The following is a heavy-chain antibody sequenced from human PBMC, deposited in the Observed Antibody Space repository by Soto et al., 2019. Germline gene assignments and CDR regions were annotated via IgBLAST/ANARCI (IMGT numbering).Heavy chain of an antibody. D-gene: IGHD1-20*01. Sequence: SEILSLTCTVSGGSISSYYWSWIRQPPGKGLEWIGYIYYSGSTNYNPSLKSRVTISVDTSKNQFSLKLSSVTAADTAVYYCARGITGTTRYAFDIWGQGTMVTVSS. V-gene: IGHV4-59*01. J-gene: IGHJ3*02. CDR2: IYYSGST. CDR1: GGSISSYY. CDR3: ARGITGTTRYAFDI.